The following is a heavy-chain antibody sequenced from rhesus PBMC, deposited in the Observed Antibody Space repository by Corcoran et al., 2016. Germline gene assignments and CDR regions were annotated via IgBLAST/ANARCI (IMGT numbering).Heavy chain of an antibody. J-gene: IGHJ4*01. Sequence: EVQLVESGGGLVQPGGSLRLSCAASGFTFSSYGMSWVRQAPGKGLEWVSYIINGGGSTYYADSVKGRLNISRDNSKNTLSLQMNSLRAEDTAVYYCAKVGDWGDYYVDYWGQGVLVTVSS. CDR2: YIINGGGST. V-gene: IGHV3S5*01. D-gene: IGHD3-34*01. CDR1: GFTFSSYG. CDR3: AKVGDWGDYYVDY.